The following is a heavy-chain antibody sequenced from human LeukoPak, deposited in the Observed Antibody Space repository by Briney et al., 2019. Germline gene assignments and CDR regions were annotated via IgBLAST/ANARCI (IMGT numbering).Heavy chain of an antibody. J-gene: IGHJ4*02. CDR3: ARDLTQDSTSGYFDY. CDR1: GGTFSSYA. CDR2: IIPIFGTA. Sequence: ASVKVSCKASGGTFSSYAISWVRQAPGQGLEWMGGIIPIFGTANYAQKFQGRVTITTDESTTTAYMELSSLRSEDTAVYYCARDLTQDSTSGYFDYWGQGTLVTVSS. D-gene: IGHD2/OR15-2a*01. V-gene: IGHV1-69*05.